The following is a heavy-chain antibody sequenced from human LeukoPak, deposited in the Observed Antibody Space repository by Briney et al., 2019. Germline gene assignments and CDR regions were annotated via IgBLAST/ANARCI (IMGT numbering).Heavy chain of an antibody. V-gene: IGHV3-23*01. D-gene: IGHD2-15*01. CDR1: GFTFSSYA. J-gene: IGHJ4*02. CDR2: ISGSGDRT. Sequence: GGSLRLSCAASGFTFSSYAMNWVRQPPGKGLERVSTISGSGDRTYYADSVKGRFTISRDNSNNTLFLQMSSLRAEDTAIYYCAKDVAKLRSTWLSDWGQGTLVSVSS. CDR3: AKDVAKLRSTWLSD.